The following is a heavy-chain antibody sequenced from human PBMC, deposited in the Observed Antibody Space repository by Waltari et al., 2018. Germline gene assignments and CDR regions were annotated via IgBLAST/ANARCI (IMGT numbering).Heavy chain of an antibody. Sequence: QLQLQESGPRLVRPSETLSLICRVSGVSITSNRHYWAWIRQSPGQGLEWIGTVSYSGTTYSSPSLKGRVSVSRDPSKNQVSLILGSVTAADMAVYYCATYIGASVGTAAFDVWGQDTMVTVSS. J-gene: IGHJ3*01. D-gene: IGHD5-12*01. CDR2: VSYSGTT. CDR1: GVSITSNRHY. CDR3: ATYIGASVGTAAFDV. V-gene: IGHV4-39*01.